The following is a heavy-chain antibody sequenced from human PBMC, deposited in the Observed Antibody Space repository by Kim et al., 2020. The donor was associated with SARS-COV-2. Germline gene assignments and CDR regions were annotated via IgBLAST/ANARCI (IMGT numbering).Heavy chain of an antibody. CDR2: IYSGGST. J-gene: IGHJ5*02. CDR1: GFTVSSNY. Sequence: GGSLRLSCAASGFTVSSNYMSWVRQAPGKGLEWVSVIYSGGSTYYADSVKGRFTISRDNSKNTLYLQMNSLRAEDTAVYYCARGGNYDFWSGYLNWFDPWGQGTLVTVSS. V-gene: IGHV3-66*01. CDR3: ARGGNYDFWSGYLNWFDP. D-gene: IGHD3-3*01.